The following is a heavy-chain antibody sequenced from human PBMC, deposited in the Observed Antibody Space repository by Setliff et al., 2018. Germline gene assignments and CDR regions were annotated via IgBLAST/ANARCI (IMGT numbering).Heavy chain of an antibody. CDR2: YSGSNDYI. CDR3: AKNLRGVGFYMGV. Sequence: GGSLRLSCAASGFTFSSYWMHWVRQAPGKGLVWVSSYSGSNDYITYADSVKGRFTISRDNSKNTLYLQMDSLRAEDTAAYYCAKNLRGVGFYMGVWGKGTTVTVSS. D-gene: IGHD2-15*01. J-gene: IGHJ6*03. CDR1: GFTFSSYW. V-gene: IGHV3-21*04.